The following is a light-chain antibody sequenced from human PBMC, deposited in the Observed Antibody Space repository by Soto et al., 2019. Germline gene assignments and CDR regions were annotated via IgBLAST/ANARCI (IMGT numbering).Light chain of an antibody. CDR3: QQYNNWPSIT. V-gene: IGKV3-15*01. CDR1: QSVSSN. CDR2: GAS. J-gene: IGKJ5*01. Sequence: EMVITQGAATMSVTTGERATLSCRASQSVSSNLAWYQQKPGQAPRLLIYGASTRATGIPARFSGSGSGTEFTLTISSLQSEDFAVYYCQQYNNWPSITFGQGTRLEI.